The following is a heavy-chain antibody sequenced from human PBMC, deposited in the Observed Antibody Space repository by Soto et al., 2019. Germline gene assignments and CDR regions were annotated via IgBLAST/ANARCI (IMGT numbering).Heavy chain of an antibody. V-gene: IGHV1-3*01. D-gene: IGHD6-19*01. CDR1: GYTFTSYA. J-gene: IGHJ4*02. CDR3: SRTVSGWVHYFDY. Sequence: QVQLVQSGAEVKKPGASVKVSCKASGYTFTSYAMHWVRQAPGQRLEWMGWINAGNGNTKYSQKFQGRVTITRDTSASIAYMEMSSLRSEDMAVYYSSRTVSGWVHYFDYWGQGTLVTVSS. CDR2: INAGNGNT.